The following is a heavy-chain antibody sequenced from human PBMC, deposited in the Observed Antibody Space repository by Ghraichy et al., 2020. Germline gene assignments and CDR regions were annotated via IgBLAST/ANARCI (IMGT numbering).Heavy chain of an antibody. CDR1: GFTFSSYS. J-gene: IGHJ4*02. CDR2: ISSSSSYI. Sequence: GGSLRLSCAASGFTFSSYSMNWVRQAPGKGLECVSCISSSSSYIYYADSVKGRFTISRDNAKNSLYLQMNSLRAEDTAVYYCARQGSYGDFDYWGQGTLVTVSS. D-gene: IGHD5-18*01. V-gene: IGHV3-21*01. CDR3: ARQGSYGDFDY.